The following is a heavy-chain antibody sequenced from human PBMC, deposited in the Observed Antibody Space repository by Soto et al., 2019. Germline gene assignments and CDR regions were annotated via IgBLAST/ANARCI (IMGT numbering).Heavy chain of an antibody. CDR3: AHRSLVDDAFDI. D-gene: IGHD2-15*01. V-gene: IGHV2-5*02. CDR1: GFSLSTSGVG. J-gene: IGHJ3*02. CDR2: IYWDDDK. Sequence: QITLKESGPTLVKPTQTLTLTCTFSGFSLSTSGVGVGWIRQPPGKALEWLALIYWDDDKRYSPSLKSRLTITKDTSKTQVVLTMTNMDPVDTATYYCAHRSLVDDAFDIWGQGTMVTVSS.